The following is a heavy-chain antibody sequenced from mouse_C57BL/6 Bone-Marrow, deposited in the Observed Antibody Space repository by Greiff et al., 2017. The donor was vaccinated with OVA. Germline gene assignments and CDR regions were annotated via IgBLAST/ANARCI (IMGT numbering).Heavy chain of an antibody. Sequence: EVQLVESGGDLVKPGGSLKLSCAASGFTFSSYGMSWVRQTPDKRLEWVATISSGGSYTYYPDSVKGRFTISRDNAKNTLYLQMSSLKSEDTAMYYCARHEAEFAYWGQGTLVTVSA. CDR1: GFTFSSYG. CDR3: ARHEAEFAY. V-gene: IGHV5-6*01. CDR2: ISSGGSYT. D-gene: IGHD3-2*02. J-gene: IGHJ3*01.